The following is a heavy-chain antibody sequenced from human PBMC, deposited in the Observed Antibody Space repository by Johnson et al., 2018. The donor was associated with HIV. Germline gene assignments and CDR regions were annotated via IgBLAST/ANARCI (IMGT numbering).Heavy chain of an antibody. CDR1: GFTVSGDY. J-gene: IGHJ3*02. D-gene: IGHD2-21*02. Sequence: EVQLVESGGGVVQPGRSLRLSCAASGFTVSGDYMSWVRQAPGKGLEWVSLIYNDGTTYYADSVKGRFTISRDSSKNTLHLQMNSLNAEDTALYYCTTGGGNCGGDCSNAFDIWGQGTMVTVSS. V-gene: IGHV3-66*01. CDR2: IYNDGTT. CDR3: TTGGGNCGGDCSNAFDI.